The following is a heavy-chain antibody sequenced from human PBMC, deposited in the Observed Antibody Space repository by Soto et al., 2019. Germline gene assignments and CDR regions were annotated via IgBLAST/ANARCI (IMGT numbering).Heavy chain of an antibody. J-gene: IGHJ3*02. CDR1: GYTLSDYY. D-gene: IGHD6-13*01. CDR3: AREGGGIAAAGAGNDAFDI. CDR2: FNPNSGDT. Sequence: QVQLVQSGAEVKKPGASVKVSCKASGYTLSDYYMHWVRQAPGQGLEWMGWFNPNSGDTNYAQKFQGWVTMTRDTSITAAYMELSRLKSDDTAVYYCAREGGGIAAAGAGNDAFDIWGQGIMVTDSS. V-gene: IGHV1-2*04.